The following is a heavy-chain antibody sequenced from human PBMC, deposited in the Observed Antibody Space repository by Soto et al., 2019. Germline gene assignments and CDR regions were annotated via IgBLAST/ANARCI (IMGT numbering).Heavy chain of an antibody. CDR2: ISAYNGNT. J-gene: IGHJ4*02. CDR3: ASHLSPGYCSGGSGYLDD. D-gene: IGHD2-15*01. V-gene: IGHV1-18*01. CDR1: GYTFTSYG. Sequence: QVQLVQSGSEVKKPGASVKVSCKASGYTFTSYGISWVRQAPGQGLEWMGWISAYNGNTTYAQKLQGRVTMTTDTSTSTGYMELRSLRSDDKAVYYCASHLSPGYCSGGSGYLDDWGQGTLVTVS.